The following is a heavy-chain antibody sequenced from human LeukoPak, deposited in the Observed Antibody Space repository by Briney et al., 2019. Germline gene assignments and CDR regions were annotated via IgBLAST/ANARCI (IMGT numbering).Heavy chain of an antibody. CDR2: FDPEDGET. D-gene: IGHD6-19*01. V-gene: IGHV1-24*01. J-gene: IGHJ5*02. Sequence: ASVKVSCKVSGYTLTELSMHWVRQAPGKGLEWMGGFDPEDGETIYAQKFQGRVTMTRDTSISTAYMELSRLRSDDTAVYYCATLSSGWYGVYDNWFDPWGQGTLVAVSS. CDR1: GYTLTELS. CDR3: ATLSSGWYGVYDNWFDP.